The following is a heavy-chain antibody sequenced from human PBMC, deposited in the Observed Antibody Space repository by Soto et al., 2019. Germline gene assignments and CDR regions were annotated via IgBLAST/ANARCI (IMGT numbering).Heavy chain of an antibody. V-gene: IGHV3-7*03. Sequence: GGSLRLSCAASGFSFSNYAMDWVRHAGGNGLEWVADREHVGDEIHYVGSVKGRVTISRDNAKSTLYLQMNSLRAEDTAVYYCARGGNWFGPWGQGTMVTV. J-gene: IGHJ5*02. CDR2: REHVGDEI. D-gene: IGHD3-10*01. CDR1: GFSFSNYA. CDR3: ARGGNWFGP.